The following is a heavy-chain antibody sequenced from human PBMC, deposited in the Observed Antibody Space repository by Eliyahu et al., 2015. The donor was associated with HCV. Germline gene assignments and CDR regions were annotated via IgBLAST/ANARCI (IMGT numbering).Heavy chain of an antibody. CDR1: GFTFNYYA. V-gene: IGHV3-23*04. CDR2: ISGLGGDT. J-gene: IGHJ4*02. CDR3: AKGGPLGTATLIDY. D-gene: IGHD2-21*02. Sequence: EVQLVESGGGLVQPGGPLRLSCAASGFTFNYYAMNWVRQAPGKGLEWVSAISGLGGDTYYADSVKGRFTISRDNSNNTLHLQINSLRGEDTAVYYCAKGGPLGTATLIDYWGQGALVTVSS.